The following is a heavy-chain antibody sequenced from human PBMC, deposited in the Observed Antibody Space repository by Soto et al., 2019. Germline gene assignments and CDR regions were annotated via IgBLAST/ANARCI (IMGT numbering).Heavy chain of an antibody. D-gene: IGHD6-6*01. V-gene: IGHV3-23*01. CDR2: ISGSGGST. CDR3: ATRLIKQGLAARRGDYYYYGMDV. J-gene: IGHJ6*02. Sequence: PGGSLRLSCAASGFTFSSYAMSWVRQAPGKGLEWVSAISGSGGSTYYADSVKGRFTISRDNSKNTLYLQMNSLRAEDTAVYYCATRLIKQGLAARRGDYYYYGMDVWGQGTTVTVSS. CDR1: GFTFSSYA.